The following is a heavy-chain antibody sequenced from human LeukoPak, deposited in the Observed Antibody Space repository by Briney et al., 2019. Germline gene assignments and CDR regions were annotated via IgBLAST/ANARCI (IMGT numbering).Heavy chain of an antibody. V-gene: IGHV1-24*01. Sequence: ASVKASCKVSGYTLTELSMHWVRQAPGKGLEWMGGFDPEDGETIYAQKFQGRVTMTEDTSTDTAYMELCSLRSEDTAVYYCATNYNWNDPFGWYFDLWGRGTLVTVSS. CDR1: GYTLTELS. CDR3: ATNYNWNDPFGWYFDL. D-gene: IGHD1-20*01. J-gene: IGHJ2*01. CDR2: FDPEDGET.